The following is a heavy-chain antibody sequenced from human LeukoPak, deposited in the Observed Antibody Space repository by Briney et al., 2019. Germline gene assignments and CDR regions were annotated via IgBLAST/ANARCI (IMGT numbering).Heavy chain of an antibody. Sequence: SETLSLTCTVSGDSISSSTYCWGWIRQPPGKGLEWIGSIYYSGTTYYSPSLKTRVTISVDTSKNLFSLKLSSVTAADTAVYYCARLVSRRGYSFDYWGQGTLVTVSS. V-gene: IGHV4-39*01. CDR2: IYYSGTT. J-gene: IGHJ4*02. CDR3: ARLVSRRGYSFDY. D-gene: IGHD5-18*01. CDR1: GDSISSSTYC.